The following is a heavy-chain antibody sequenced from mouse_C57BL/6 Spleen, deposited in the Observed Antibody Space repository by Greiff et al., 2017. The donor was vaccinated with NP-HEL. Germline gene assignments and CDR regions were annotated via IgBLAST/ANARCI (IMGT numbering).Heavy chain of an antibody. D-gene: IGHD2-13*01. CDR2: IDPSDSYT. Sequence: VQLQQPGAELVKPGASVKLSCKASGYTFTSYWMQWVKQRPGQGLEWIGEIDPSDSYTNYNQKFKGKATLTVDTSSSTAYMQLSSLTSEDSAVYYCARSRLYWGQGTSVTVSS. J-gene: IGHJ4*01. V-gene: IGHV1-50*01. CDR3: ARSRLY. CDR1: GYTFTSYW.